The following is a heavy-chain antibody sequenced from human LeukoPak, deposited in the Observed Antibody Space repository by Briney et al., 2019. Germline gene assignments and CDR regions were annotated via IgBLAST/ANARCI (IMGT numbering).Heavy chain of an antibody. D-gene: IGHD2/OR15-2a*01. J-gene: IGHJ4*02. CDR2: INTYNGDT. V-gene: IGHV1-18*01. CDR3: ARDSAILGIFFDS. Sequence: ASVKASCKASGYTFDDYAISWVRQAPGQGLEWMGWINTYNGDTITAQKFQGRVTLTTDTSTTTASMELRSLRSDDTAFYYCARDSAILGIFFDSWGQGTLVTVSS. CDR1: GYTFDDYA.